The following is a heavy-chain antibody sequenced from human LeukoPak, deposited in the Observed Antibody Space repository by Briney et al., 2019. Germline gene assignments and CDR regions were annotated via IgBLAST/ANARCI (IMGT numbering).Heavy chain of an antibody. V-gene: IGHV4-59*01. CDR3: ARTYGSSGLGYFDL. CDR1: GGSISSYY. J-gene: IGHJ2*01. Sequence: PSETLSLTCTVSGGSISSYYWSWIRQPPGKGLEWIGYIYYSPSLKSRLTISVDTSKNQFSLKLSSVTAADTAMYYCARTYGSSGLGYFDLWGRGTLVTVSS. CDR2: IYYS. D-gene: IGHD6-13*01.